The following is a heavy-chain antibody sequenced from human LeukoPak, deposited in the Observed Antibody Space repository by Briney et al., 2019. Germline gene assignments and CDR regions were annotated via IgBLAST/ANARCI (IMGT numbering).Heavy chain of an antibody. V-gene: IGHV4-34*01. J-gene: IGHJ5*02. CDR3: APRGDIEHSYGYGKWFDP. CDR2: INHSGST. D-gene: IGHD5-18*01. Sequence: SETLSLTCAVYGGSFSGYYWSWIRQPPGKGLEWIGEINHSGSTNYDASLKSRVTISVDTSKNQFSLRLSSVTAADTAVYYCAPRGDIEHSYGYGKWFDPWGQGTRVTVSS. CDR1: GGSFSGYY.